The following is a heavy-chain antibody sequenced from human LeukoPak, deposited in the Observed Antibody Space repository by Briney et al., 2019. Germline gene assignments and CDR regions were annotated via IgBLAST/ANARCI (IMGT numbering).Heavy chain of an antibody. Sequence: PSETLSLTCTVSGGSISSYYWSWIRQPPGKGLEWIGYIYYSGSTNYSPSLKSRVTMSVDTSKNQFSLKLSSVTAADTAVYYCARQGYSAYEILDYWGQGTLVTVSS. CDR2: IYYSGST. J-gene: IGHJ4*02. CDR1: GGSISSYY. V-gene: IGHV4-59*08. CDR3: ARQGYSAYEILDY. D-gene: IGHD5-12*01.